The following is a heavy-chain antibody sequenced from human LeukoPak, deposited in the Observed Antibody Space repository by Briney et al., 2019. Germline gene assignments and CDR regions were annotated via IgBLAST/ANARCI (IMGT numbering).Heavy chain of an antibody. Sequence: GGSLRLSCAASGLTFSGSSMSWVRQAPGKGLEWVSIISGRGNSTYYADSVKGRFTISRDNAKNTLYLQMNSLRAADTAVYYCAKVLVLVSANRYYFDYWGQGTLVTVSS. D-gene: IGHD2-15*01. CDR3: AKVLVLVSANRYYFDY. J-gene: IGHJ4*02. CDR2: ISGRGNST. V-gene: IGHV3-23*01. CDR1: GLTFSGSS.